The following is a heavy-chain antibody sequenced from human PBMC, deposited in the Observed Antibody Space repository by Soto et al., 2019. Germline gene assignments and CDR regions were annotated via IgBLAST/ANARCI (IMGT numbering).Heavy chain of an antibody. CDR3: ARGGYYDSSGSRNYYYYGMNV. CDR2: INAGNGNT. CDR1: GYTFTSYA. V-gene: IGHV1-3*01. Sequence: ASVKVSFKASGYTFTSYAMHWVRQAPGQRLEWMGWINAGNGNTKYSQKFQGRVTITRDTSASTAYMELRSLRSDDTAMYFCARGGYYDSSGSRNYYYYGMNVWGQGTTVTVSS. J-gene: IGHJ6*02. D-gene: IGHD3-22*01.